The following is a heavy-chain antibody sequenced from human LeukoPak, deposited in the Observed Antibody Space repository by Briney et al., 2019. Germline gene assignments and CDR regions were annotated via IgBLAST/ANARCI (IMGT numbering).Heavy chain of an antibody. V-gene: IGHV3-33*01. CDR3: ARDHNWGNEVDY. Sequence: GGSLRLSCAASGFTFSTYGMHWVRQAPGKGLEWVAIIWHDGGNKYYADSVQGRFTISRDNSKNTLYLQMNSLRAEDTAVYYCARDHNWGNEVDYWGQGTLVTVSS. D-gene: IGHD7-27*01. J-gene: IGHJ4*02. CDR1: GFTFSTYG. CDR2: IWHDGGNK.